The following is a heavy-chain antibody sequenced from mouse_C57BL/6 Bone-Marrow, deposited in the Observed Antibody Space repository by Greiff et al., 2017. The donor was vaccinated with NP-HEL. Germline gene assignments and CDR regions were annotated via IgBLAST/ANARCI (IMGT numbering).Heavy chain of an antibody. CDR3: ARSTGTGAMDY. CDR2: INPNNGGT. V-gene: IGHV1-26*01. CDR1: GYTFTDYY. J-gene: IGHJ4*01. D-gene: IGHD4-1*01. Sequence: EVQLQQSGPELVKPGASVKISCKASGYTFTDYYMNWVKQSHGKSLEWIGDINPNNGGTSYNQKFKGKATLTVDKSSSTAYMELRSLTSEDSAVYYCARSTGTGAMDYWGQGTSVTVSS.